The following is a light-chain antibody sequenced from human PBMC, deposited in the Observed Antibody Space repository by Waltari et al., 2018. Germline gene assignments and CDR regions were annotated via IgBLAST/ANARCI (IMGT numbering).Light chain of an antibody. CDR3: QQYYTTPH. CDR2: WAS. CDR1: QSVLYSSNNRNY. Sequence: DIVMTQSPDSLAVSLGERASINCKSRQSVLYSSNNRNYLAWYQQKPGQPPKLLIYWASTRESWVPDRFSGSGSGTDFTLTISSLQAEDVAVYYCQQYYTTPHFGQGTRLEIK. J-gene: IGKJ5*01. V-gene: IGKV4-1*01.